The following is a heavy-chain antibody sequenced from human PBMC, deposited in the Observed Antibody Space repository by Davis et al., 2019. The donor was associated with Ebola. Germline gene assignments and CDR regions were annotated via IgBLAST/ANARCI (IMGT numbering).Heavy chain of an antibody. D-gene: IGHD4-11*01. CDR3: ASSDYEYFHH. Sequence: MPSETLSLTCAVSGGSISSSNWWSWVRQPPGKGLEWIGEIYHSGSTNYNPSLKNRVTISVDKSKNQFSLKLRSVTAADTAVYYCASSDYEYFHHWGQGTLVTVSS. CDR2: IYHSGST. J-gene: IGHJ1*01. CDR1: GGSISSSNW. V-gene: IGHV4-4*02.